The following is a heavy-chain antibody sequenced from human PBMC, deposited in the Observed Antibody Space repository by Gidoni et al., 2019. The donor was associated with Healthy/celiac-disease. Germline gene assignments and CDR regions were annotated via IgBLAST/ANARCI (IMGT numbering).Heavy chain of an antibody. D-gene: IGHD2-15*01. CDR2: IKSKTDGGTT. V-gene: IGHV3-15*01. CDR1: GFTFSNAW. Sequence: EVQLVESGGGLVKPGGSLRLSCAASGFTFSNAWMSWVRQAPGKGLEWVGRIKSKTDGGTTDYAAPVKGRFTISRDDSKNTLYLQMNSLKTEDTAVYYCTTAGPYYCSGGSCYGLGYYYYGMDVWGQGTTVTVSS. CDR3: TTAGPYYCSGGSCYGLGYYYYGMDV. J-gene: IGHJ6*02.